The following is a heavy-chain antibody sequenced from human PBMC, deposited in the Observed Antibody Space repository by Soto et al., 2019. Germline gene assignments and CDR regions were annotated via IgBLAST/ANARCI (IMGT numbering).Heavy chain of an antibody. V-gene: IGHV1-18*01. Sequence: QVQLVQCGAEVKKPGASVKVSCKASGYTFTSYGISWVRQAPGQGLEWMGWISAYNGNTNYAQKLQGRVTMTTDTSTSTAYMELRSLRSDDTAVYYCAREAGSSGYYDYYYYGMDVWGQGTTVTVSS. CDR2: ISAYNGNT. J-gene: IGHJ6*02. CDR3: AREAGSSGYYDYYYYGMDV. CDR1: GYTFTSYG. D-gene: IGHD3-22*01.